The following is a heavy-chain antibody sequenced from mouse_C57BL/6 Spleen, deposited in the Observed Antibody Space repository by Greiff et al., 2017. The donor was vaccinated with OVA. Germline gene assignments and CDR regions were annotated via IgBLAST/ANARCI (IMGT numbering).Heavy chain of an antibody. CDR2: IHPNSGST. D-gene: IGHD1-1*01. V-gene: IGHV1-64*01. Sequence: QVQLQQPGAELVKPGASVKLSCKASSYTFTSYWMHWVKQRPGQGLEWIGMIHPNSGSTNYNEKFKSKATLTVDKSSSTAYMQLSSLTSEDSAVYYCARSDTTVVGGVDYWGQGTTLTVSS. CDR1: SYTFTSYW. J-gene: IGHJ2*01. CDR3: ARSDTTVVGGVDY.